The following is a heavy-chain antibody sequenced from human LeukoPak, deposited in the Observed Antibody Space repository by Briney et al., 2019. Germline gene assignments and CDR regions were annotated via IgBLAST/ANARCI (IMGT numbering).Heavy chain of an antibody. D-gene: IGHD3-3*01. V-gene: IGHV3-30-3*01. CDR2: ISYDGSNK. CDR1: GFTFSSYA. CDR3: ARDRHEYYDFWSGSNWFDP. Sequence: QSGGSLRLSCAASGFTFSSYAMHWVRQAPGKGLEWVAVISYDGSNKYYADSVKGRFTISRDNSKNTLYLQMNSLRAEDTAVYYCARDRHEYYDFWSGSNWFDPWGQGTLVTVSS. J-gene: IGHJ5*02.